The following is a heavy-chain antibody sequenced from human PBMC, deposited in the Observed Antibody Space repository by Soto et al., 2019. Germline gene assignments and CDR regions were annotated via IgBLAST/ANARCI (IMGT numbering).Heavy chain of an antibody. D-gene: IGHD5-18*01. CDR2: IIPIFGTA. CDR1: GGTFSSYA. J-gene: IGHJ6*02. CDR3: AAGGYSYGYYYYGMDV. V-gene: IGHV1-69*13. Sequence: SVKVSCKASGGTFSSYAISWVRQAPGQGLEWMGGIIPIFGTANYAQKFQGRVTITADESTSTAYMELSSLRSEDTAVYYCAAGGYSYGYYYYGMDVWGQGTTVTVSS.